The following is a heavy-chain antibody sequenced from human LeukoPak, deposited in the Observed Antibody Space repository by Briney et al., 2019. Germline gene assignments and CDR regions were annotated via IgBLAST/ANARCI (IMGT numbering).Heavy chain of an antibody. V-gene: IGHV4-38-2*02. J-gene: IGHJ6*04. CDR2: MYHSGSP. Sequence: SETLSLTCTVSGYSISSGYYWGWIRQPPGKGLEWIGSMYHSGSPYYNPSLKSRVTISVDTSKNQFSLKLSSVTAADTAVYYCARVPSLRFLEWFPDVWGKGTTVTVSS. CDR1: GYSISSGYY. CDR3: ARVPSLRFLEWFPDV. D-gene: IGHD3-3*01.